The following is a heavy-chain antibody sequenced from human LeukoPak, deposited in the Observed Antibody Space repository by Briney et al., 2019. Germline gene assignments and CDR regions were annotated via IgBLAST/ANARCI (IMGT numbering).Heavy chain of an antibody. D-gene: IGHD5-18*01. J-gene: IGHJ4*02. Sequence: ASVKVSCKASGYTFTTYALNWVRQAPGQGLEWMGWINTNTGNPTYAQGFTGRFVFSLDTSVSTAYLQISSLKAEDTAVYYCAGDSKVDTAIWGQGTLVTVSS. CDR2: INTNTGNP. CDR1: GYTFTTYA. V-gene: IGHV7-4-1*02. CDR3: AGDSKVDTAI.